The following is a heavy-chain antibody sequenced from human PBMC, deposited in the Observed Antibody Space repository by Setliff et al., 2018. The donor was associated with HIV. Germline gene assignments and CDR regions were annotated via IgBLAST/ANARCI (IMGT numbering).Heavy chain of an antibody. Sequence: SETLSLTCTVYGASISNSNSYWGWIRQPPGKGLEWIGSIFFSGSAYYNPSLQSRVTISVDTSKDQFSLKLTSLTAADTAVYYCARHDNYDSSGYYNLYYFDYWGQGTLVTVSS. D-gene: IGHD3-22*01. J-gene: IGHJ4*02. CDR3: ARHDNYDSSGYYNLYYFDY. CDR2: IFFSGSA. V-gene: IGHV4-39*01. CDR1: GASISNSNSY.